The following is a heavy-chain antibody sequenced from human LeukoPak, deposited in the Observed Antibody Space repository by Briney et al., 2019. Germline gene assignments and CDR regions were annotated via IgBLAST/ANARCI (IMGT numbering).Heavy chain of an antibody. J-gene: IGHJ4*02. CDR2: ISSSGSTI. CDR3: ARYDIAAAGPYFDY. V-gene: IGHV3-48*03. D-gene: IGHD6-13*01. Sequence: GGSLRLSCAASGFTFSSYEMNWVRQAPGKGLEWVSYISSSGSTIYYADSVKGRFTISRDNAKNSLYLQMNSPRAEDTAVYYCARYDIAAAGPYFDYWGQGTLVTVSS. CDR1: GFTFSSYE.